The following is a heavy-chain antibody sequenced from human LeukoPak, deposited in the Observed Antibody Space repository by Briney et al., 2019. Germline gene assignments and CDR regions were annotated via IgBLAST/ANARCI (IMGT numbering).Heavy chain of an antibody. D-gene: IGHD3-10*01. Sequence: PSETLSLTCAVYGGSFSSYYWSWIRQPPGKGLEWIGYIYYSGTTNYNPYLKSRVTISVDTSKNQFSMKLRSVTAADTAVYYCARGGWSAFDIWGQGTMVTVSS. CDR1: GGSFSSYY. CDR3: ARGGWSAFDI. J-gene: IGHJ3*02. V-gene: IGHV4-59*01. CDR2: IYYSGTT.